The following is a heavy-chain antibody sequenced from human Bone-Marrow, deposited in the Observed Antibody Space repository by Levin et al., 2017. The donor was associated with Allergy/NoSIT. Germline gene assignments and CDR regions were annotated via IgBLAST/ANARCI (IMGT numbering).Heavy chain of an antibody. CDR2: INHSGST. V-gene: IGHV4-34*01. Sequence: KAGGSLRLSCAVYGGSFSGYYWSWIRQPPGKGLEWIGEINHSGSTNYNPSLKSRVTISVDTSKNQFSLKLSSVTAADMAVYYCARVSPGGRNYYGAGRQPAFDIWGQGTMVTVSS. D-gene: IGHD3-10*01. CDR1: GGSFSGYY. J-gene: IGHJ3*02. CDR3: ARVSPGGRNYYGAGRQPAFDI.